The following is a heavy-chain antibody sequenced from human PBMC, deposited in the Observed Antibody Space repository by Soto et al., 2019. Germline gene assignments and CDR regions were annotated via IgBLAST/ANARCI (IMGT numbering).Heavy chain of an antibody. D-gene: IGHD1-1*01. J-gene: IGHJ3*02. Sequence: EVQLVESGGGLVQPGGSLRLSCAASGFTFSSYSMNWVRQAPGKGLEWVSYISSSSSTIYYADSVKGRFTISRDNAKNSLYLQMNGLRDEDTAVYYCARRLEKRNAFDIWGQGTMVTVSS. CDR2: ISSSSSTI. CDR3: ARRLEKRNAFDI. V-gene: IGHV3-48*02. CDR1: GFTFSSYS.